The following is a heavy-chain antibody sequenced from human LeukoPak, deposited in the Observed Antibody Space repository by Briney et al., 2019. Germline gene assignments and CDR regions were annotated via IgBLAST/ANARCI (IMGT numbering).Heavy chain of an antibody. Sequence: PSETLSLTCTVSGYSISSGYYWGWIRQPPGKGLEWIGSIYHSGSTYYNPSLKSRVTISVDTSKNQFSLKLSSVTAADTAVYYCARNGPAYDPWGQGTLVTVSS. CDR2: IYHSGST. CDR3: ARNGPAYDP. J-gene: IGHJ5*02. V-gene: IGHV4-38-2*02. CDR1: GYSISSGYY.